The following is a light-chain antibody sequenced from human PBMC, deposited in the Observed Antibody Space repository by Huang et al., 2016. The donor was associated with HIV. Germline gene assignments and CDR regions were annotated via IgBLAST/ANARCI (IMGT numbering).Light chain of an antibody. CDR2: WES. CDR1: QSILYTSKNKNY. Sequence: DIVMTQSPDSLTVSLGERATINCKSSQSILYTSKNKNYLSWFQQKPGQPPKLLIYWESTRESGVPDRFSGSGSGTDFTLTISGLQAEDVAVYYCQQYFSTPRTFGQGTRVEIK. V-gene: IGKV4-1*01. CDR3: QQYFSTPRT. J-gene: IGKJ1*01.